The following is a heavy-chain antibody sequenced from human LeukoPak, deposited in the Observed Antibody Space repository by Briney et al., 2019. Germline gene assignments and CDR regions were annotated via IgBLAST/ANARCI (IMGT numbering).Heavy chain of an antibody. J-gene: IGHJ4*02. Sequence: SETLSLTCTVSGGSTSNSYWSWIRQPPGRGLEWIGYIYTSGSTNYNPSLKSRVTISVDTSKSQVSLKLSSVTAADTAVYYCARDAYDSGAYYPIFAYWGQGTLVTVSS. V-gene: IGHV4-59*01. CDR2: IYTSGST. D-gene: IGHD3-22*01. CDR1: GGSTSNSY. CDR3: ARDAYDSGAYYPIFAY.